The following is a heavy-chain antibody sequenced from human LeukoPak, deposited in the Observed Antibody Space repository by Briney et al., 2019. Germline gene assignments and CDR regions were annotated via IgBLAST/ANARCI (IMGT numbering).Heavy chain of an antibody. J-gene: IGHJ4*02. CDR1: GGTFSSYA. CDR2: IIPIFGTA. CDR3: ARAYYDILTGFNN. D-gene: IGHD3-9*01. V-gene: IGHV1-69*13. Sequence: GASVKVSCKASGGTFSSYAISWVRQAPGQGLEWMGGIIPIFGTANYAQKFQGRVTITADESTSTAYMELSSLRSEDTAVYYCARAYYDILTGFNNWGQGTLVTVSS.